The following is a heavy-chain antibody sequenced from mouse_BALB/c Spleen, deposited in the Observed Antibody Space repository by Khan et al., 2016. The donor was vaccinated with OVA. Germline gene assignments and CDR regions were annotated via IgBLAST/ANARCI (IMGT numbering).Heavy chain of an antibody. CDR1: GYSITSDYA. J-gene: IGHJ2*01. V-gene: IGHV3-2*02. Sequence: EVKLLESGPGLVKPSQSLSLTCTVTGYSITSDYAWNWIRQFPGNKLEWMGYISYSGSTSNNPSLKSRISITRDTSKNQFFLQLNSVTTEDTATYYCARSIMANWGQGTTLTVSS. CDR3: ARSIMAN. CDR2: ISYSGST.